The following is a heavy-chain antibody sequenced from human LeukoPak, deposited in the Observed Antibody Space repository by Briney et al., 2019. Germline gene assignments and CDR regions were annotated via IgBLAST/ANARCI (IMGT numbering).Heavy chain of an antibody. D-gene: IGHD3-9*01. J-gene: IGHJ4*02. V-gene: IGHV7-4-1*02. CDR2: INTNTGNP. CDR3: ARDLKLRYFDWLPRACVFDY. Sequence: GASVKVSCKASGYTFTSYAMNWVRQAPGQGLEWMGWINTNTGNPTYAQGFTGRFVFSLDTSVSTAYLQISSLKAEDTAVYYCARDLKLRYFDWLPRACVFDYWGQGTLVTVSS. CDR1: GYTFTSYA.